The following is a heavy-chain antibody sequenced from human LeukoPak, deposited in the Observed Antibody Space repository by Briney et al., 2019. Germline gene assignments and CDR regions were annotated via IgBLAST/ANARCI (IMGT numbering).Heavy chain of an antibody. CDR1: GFTFSSYG. D-gene: IGHD2-2*01. Sequence: GGSLRLSCAASGFTFSSYGMSWVRQAPGKGLEWVSAISGSGGSTYYADSVKGRFTISRDNSKNTLYLQMNSLRAEDTAVYYCAKVFEYCSSTSCRPVDYWGQGTLVTVSS. V-gene: IGHV3-23*01. J-gene: IGHJ4*02. CDR3: AKVFEYCSSTSCRPVDY. CDR2: ISGSGGST.